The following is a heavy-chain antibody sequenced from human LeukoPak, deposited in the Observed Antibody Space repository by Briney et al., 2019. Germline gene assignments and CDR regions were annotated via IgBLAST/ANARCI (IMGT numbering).Heavy chain of an antibody. V-gene: IGHV4-31*03. CDR2: IYYSGST. CDR3: ATKGLYCTNGVCPEGDYFDY. CDR1: GGSISSGGYY. J-gene: IGHJ4*02. Sequence: PSETLSLTCTVSGGSISSGGYYWSWIRQHPGKGLEWIGYIYYSGSTYYNPSLKSRVTISVDTSKNQFSLKLSSVTAADTAVYYCATKGLYCTNGVCPEGDYFDYWGQGTLVTVSS. D-gene: IGHD2-8*01.